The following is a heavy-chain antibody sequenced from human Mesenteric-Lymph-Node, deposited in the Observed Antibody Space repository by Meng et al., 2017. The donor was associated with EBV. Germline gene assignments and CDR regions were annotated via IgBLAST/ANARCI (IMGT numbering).Heavy chain of an antibody. Sequence: QVQLVGSGGGLVKPGGSLRLSCAASGFTFSDYFMSWLRQAPGKGLEWVSYISSSGSTIYYTDSVKGRFTISRDNAKNSLYLQMDSLRAEDTAVYYCARGSGSYESLDYWGQGTLVTVSS. J-gene: IGHJ4*02. CDR1: GFTFSDYF. D-gene: IGHD1-26*01. CDR3: ARGSGSYESLDY. CDR2: ISSSGSTI. V-gene: IGHV3-11*01.